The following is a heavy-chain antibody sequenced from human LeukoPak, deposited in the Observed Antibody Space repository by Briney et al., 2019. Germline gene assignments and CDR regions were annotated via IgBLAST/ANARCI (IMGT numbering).Heavy chain of an antibody. CDR3: ASHDFWSGWYFDY. Sequence: PSETLSLTCTVSGGSISSSSYFWGWVRQPPGKGLEWIGSICYGGNSYYNLSLKRRVTISVDTSENQFSLKLSSVAAADTAVYYCASHDFWSGWYFDYWGQGTLVTVSS. CDR1: GGSISSSSYF. V-gene: IGHV4-39*01. CDR2: ICYGGNS. J-gene: IGHJ4*02. D-gene: IGHD3-3*01.